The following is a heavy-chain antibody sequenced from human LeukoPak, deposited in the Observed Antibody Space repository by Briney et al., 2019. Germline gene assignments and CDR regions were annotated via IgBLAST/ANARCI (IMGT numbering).Heavy chain of an antibody. CDR3: ARYNFDY. Sequence: ASVRVSCKASGGTFSSYAISWVRQAPGQGLEWMGWINPNSGGTNYAQKFQGRVTMTRDTSISTAYMELSRLRSDDTAVYYCARYNFDYWGQGTLVTVSS. CDR1: GGTFSSYA. J-gene: IGHJ4*02. V-gene: IGHV1-2*02. CDR2: INPNSGGT.